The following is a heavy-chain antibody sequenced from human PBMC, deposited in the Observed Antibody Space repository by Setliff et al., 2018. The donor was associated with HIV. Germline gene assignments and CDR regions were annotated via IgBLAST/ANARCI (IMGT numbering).Heavy chain of an antibody. CDR2: IRTDGDAT. V-gene: IGHV3-23*01. CDR3: AKGRSGYYNSDS. D-gene: IGHD3-22*01. Sequence: LSLTCAASGFTFSDYAMTWVRQAPGKGLEWVSSIRTDGDATYYADSVKGRFTISRDNSKNTLYLQMNSLRVEDAAVYYCAKGRSGYYNSDSWGQGTLVTVSS. J-gene: IGHJ5*01. CDR1: GFTFSDYA.